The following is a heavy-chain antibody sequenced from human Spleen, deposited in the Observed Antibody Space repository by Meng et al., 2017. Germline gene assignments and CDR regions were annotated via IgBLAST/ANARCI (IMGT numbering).Heavy chain of an antibody. V-gene: IGHV1-2*06. CDR1: GYTFPDYY. Sequence: VAAVESAGASRKFSGKASGYTFPDYYMNWVRQAPGQGLEWMGRINPNSGGANYAQKFQGRVTITTDESTSTVYMELTRLTSEDTAVYFCARKAGNCISTTCYSLDYWGQGTLVTVSS. D-gene: IGHD2-2*01. CDR2: INPNSGGA. J-gene: IGHJ4*02. CDR3: ARKAGNCISTTCYSLDY.